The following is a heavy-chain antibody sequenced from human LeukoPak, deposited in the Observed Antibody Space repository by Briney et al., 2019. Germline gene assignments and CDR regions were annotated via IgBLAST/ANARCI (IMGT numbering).Heavy chain of an antibody. CDR2: IYTSGST. J-gene: IGHJ4*02. Sequence: SETLSLTCTVSGGSIGSYYWSWIRQPAGKGLEWIGRIYTSGSTNYNPSLKSRVIMSVDMSKKQFSLKLTSVTAADTAVYYCARGRAFFDWGQGTLVTVSS. CDR1: GGSIGSYY. V-gene: IGHV4-4*07. D-gene: IGHD3-3*02. CDR3: ARGRAFFD.